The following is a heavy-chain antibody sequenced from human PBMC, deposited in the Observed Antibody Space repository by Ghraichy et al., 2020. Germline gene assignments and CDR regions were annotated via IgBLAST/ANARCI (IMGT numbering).Heavy chain of an antibody. CDR1: GYTFTGYY. J-gene: IGHJ4*02. CDR3: ARANRGDFREWFYIDY. Sequence: ASVKVSCKASGYTFTGYYMHWVRQAPGQGLEWMGWINPNSGGTNYAQKFQGRVTMTRDTPISTAYMELSRLRSDDTAVYYCARANRGDFREWFYIDYWGQGTLVTVSS. V-gene: IGHV1-2*02. CDR2: INPNSGGT. D-gene: IGHD3-3*01.